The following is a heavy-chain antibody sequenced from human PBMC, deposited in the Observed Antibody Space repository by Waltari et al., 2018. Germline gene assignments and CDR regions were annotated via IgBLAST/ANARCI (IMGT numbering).Heavy chain of an antibody. D-gene: IGHD3-10*01. Sequence: EVHLVESGGGLVQPGGSLKLSCSASGFPFSDFTMYWVRQASGKGLEWVGHIRSKANNYATGNAASMKGRFTVSRDDSKNTAYLQMNSLRTEDTAIYYCTNFMSGWGQGTTVTVSS. CDR2: IRSKANNYAT. J-gene: IGHJ6*02. CDR3: TNFMSG. CDR1: GFPFSDFT. V-gene: IGHV3-73*02.